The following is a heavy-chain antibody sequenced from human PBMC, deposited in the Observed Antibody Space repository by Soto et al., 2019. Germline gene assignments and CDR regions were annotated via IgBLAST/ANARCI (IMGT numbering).Heavy chain of an antibody. CDR1: GGSISSSGYY. V-gene: IGHV4-39*07. Sequence: PSETLSLTCTVSGGSISSSGYYWSWIRQPPGKGLEWIGEINHSGSTNYNPSLKSRVTISVDTSKNQFSLKLSSVTAADTAVYYCARGPPKGTVTMNEFDYWGQGTLVTVSS. CDR2: INHSGST. D-gene: IGHD4-17*01. CDR3: ARGPPKGTVTMNEFDY. J-gene: IGHJ4*02.